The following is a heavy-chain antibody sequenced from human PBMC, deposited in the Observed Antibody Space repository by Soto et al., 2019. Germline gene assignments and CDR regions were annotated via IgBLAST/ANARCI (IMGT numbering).Heavy chain of an antibody. CDR1: GYTFTSYG. V-gene: IGHV1-18*01. Sequence: ASVKVSCKASGYTFTSYGISWVRQAPGQGLEWMGWISAYNGNTNYAQKLQGRVTMTTDTSTSTAYMELRSLRSDDTAVYYCARDPKLWLGELLNHGAPDYWGQGTLVTVSS. CDR3: ARDPKLWLGELLNHGAPDY. D-gene: IGHD3-10*01. J-gene: IGHJ4*02. CDR2: ISAYNGNT.